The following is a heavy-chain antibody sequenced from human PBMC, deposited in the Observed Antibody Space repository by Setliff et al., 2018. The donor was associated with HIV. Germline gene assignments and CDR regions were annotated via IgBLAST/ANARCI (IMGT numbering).Heavy chain of an antibody. CDR1: GFTFSNAW. CDR3: AAVFTGEPGRSLDY. J-gene: IGHJ4*02. Sequence: GGSLRLSCAASGFTFSNAWMNWVRQAPGKGLEWVARIKSKTDGGATDYAAPVKGRFTISRDNAKNSQYLLMSDLRAEDTAVYYCAAVFTGEPGRSLDYWGQGTPVTVSS. CDR2: IKSKTDGGAT. V-gene: IGHV3-15*01. D-gene: IGHD1-26*01.